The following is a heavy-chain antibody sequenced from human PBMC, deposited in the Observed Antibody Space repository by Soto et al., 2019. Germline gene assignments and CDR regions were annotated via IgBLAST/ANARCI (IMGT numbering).Heavy chain of an antibody. CDR2: IYYSGST. CDR1: GGSISSYY. J-gene: IGHJ4*02. D-gene: IGHD4-17*01. V-gene: IGHV4-59*08. CDR3: ARHPLNDYGDYGGFQSDY. Sequence: QVQLQESGPGLVKPSETLSLTCTVSGGSISSYYWSWIRQPPGKGLEWIGYIYYSGSTNYNPSLKSRVTISVDTSKNQFSLKLSSVTAADTAVYYCARHPLNDYGDYGGFQSDYWGQGTLVTVSS.